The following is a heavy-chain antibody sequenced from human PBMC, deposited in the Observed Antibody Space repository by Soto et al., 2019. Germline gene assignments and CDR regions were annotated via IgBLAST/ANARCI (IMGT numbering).Heavy chain of an antibody. V-gene: IGHV3-7*01. CDR3: AGGRSWLDP. J-gene: IGHJ5*02. CDR2: IKEDGSEK. CDR1: SLTFRNYG. Sequence: EVQLVESGGGLVKPGGPLGLPFAPSSLTFRNYGMTWAGRAPGKGLEWVAHIKEDGSEKYYVDSVKGRFTISRDNAKNSLYLQMNSLRGEDTAVYYCAGGRSWLDPWGQGTLVTVSS.